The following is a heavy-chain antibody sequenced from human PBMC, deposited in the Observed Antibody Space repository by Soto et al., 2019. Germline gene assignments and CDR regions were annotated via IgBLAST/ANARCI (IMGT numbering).Heavy chain of an antibody. Sequence: QVQLVESGGGVVQPGRSLRLSCAASGFTFSSYAMHWVRQAPGKGLEWVAVISYDGSNKYYADSVKGRFTISRDNSKNTVYLQMNSLRAEDTAVYYCARSPWELVPHFDYWGQGTLVTVSS. CDR2: ISYDGSNK. CDR3: ARSPWELVPHFDY. J-gene: IGHJ4*02. D-gene: IGHD1-26*01. V-gene: IGHV3-30-3*01. CDR1: GFTFSSYA.